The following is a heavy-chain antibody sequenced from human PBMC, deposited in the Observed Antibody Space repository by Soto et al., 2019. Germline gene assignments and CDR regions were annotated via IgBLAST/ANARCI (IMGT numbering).Heavy chain of an antibody. Sequence: GGSLRLSCVASGFSFSNAWMNWVRQAPGRGLEWLGRIRGKTDGATTDYAAPVRGRFTISRDNSKNTLYLQMNSLRAEDTAVYYCAKGLRHTGYSSGWYCDYWGQGTLVTVSS. CDR2: IRGKTDGATT. CDR1: GFSFSNAW. CDR3: AKGLRHTGYSSGWYCDY. V-gene: IGHV3-15*07. J-gene: IGHJ4*02. D-gene: IGHD6-19*01.